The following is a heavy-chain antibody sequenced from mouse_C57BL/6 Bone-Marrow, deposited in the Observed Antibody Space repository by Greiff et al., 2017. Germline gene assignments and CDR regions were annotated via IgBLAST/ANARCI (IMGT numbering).Heavy chain of an antibody. J-gene: IGHJ1*03. D-gene: IGHD3-3*01. CDR2: ISNGGGSP. CDR3: ARDSYSWYFDV. V-gene: IGHV5-12*01. CDR1: GFTFSDYY. Sequence: DVHLVESGGGLVQPGGSLKLSCAASGFTFSDYYMYWVRQTPEKRLEWVAYISNGGGSPHYPDTVKGRFTISRDNAKNTLYLQMGRLKSEDTVMYYCARDSYSWYFDVWGTGTSVTVSS.